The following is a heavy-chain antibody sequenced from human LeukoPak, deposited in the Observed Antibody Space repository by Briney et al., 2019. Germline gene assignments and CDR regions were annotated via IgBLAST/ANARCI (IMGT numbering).Heavy chain of an antibody. Sequence: GGALRLSCAASGVTFTKDWMHWGRHTPGKGGGRGSRLNRDGSTATYAETVKGGFTISRDNAPHTVYLHMHSLRAEDTAVYYCAREQYFDNSFDYWGQGTLVTVSS. CDR2: LNRDGSTA. CDR1: GVTFTKDW. J-gene: IGHJ4*02. V-gene: IGHV3-74*03. D-gene: IGHD3-22*01. CDR3: AREQYFDNSFDY.